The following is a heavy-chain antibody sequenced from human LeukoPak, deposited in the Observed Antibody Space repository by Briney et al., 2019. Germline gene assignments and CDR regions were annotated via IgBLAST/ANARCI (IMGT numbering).Heavy chain of an antibody. V-gene: IGHV4-34*01. CDR2: INHSGST. CDR3: ARQAHISSWFNYHYYYMDV. J-gene: IGHJ6*03. D-gene: IGHD6-13*01. CDR1: DGSFSGYY. Sequence: SETLSLTCAVYDGSFSGYYWSWIRQPPGKGLEWIGEINHSGSTNYNPSLKSRVTISVDTSKNQFSLRLSSVTAADTAVYYCARQAHISSWFNYHYYYMDVWGKGTTVTISS.